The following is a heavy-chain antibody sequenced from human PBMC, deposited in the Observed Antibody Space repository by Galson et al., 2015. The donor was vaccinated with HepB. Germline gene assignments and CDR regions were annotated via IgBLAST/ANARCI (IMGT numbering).Heavy chain of an antibody. CDR1: GFTFSSYW. J-gene: IGHJ4*02. CDR3: ARDGYYGSGINDY. V-gene: IGHV3-7*03. Sequence: SLRLSCAASGFTFSSYWMSWVRQAPGKGLEWVANIKQDGSEKYYVDSVKGRFTISRDNAKNSLYLQMNSLRAEDTAVYYCARDGYYGSGINDYWGQGTLVTVSS. CDR2: IKQDGSEK. D-gene: IGHD3-10*01.